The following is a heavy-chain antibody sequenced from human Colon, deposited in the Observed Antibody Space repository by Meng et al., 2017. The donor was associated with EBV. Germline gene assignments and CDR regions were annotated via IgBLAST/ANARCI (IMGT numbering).Heavy chain of an antibody. CDR1: RDSVSSTGDA. Sequence: VQLHQQGPRLGNPPPNLALPCGISRDSVSSTGDACNWIRQSPSRGLEWLGMTDYSSKWHNDYAVSVKGRIATNPDTSKNQFFLQLNSVTPEDTAVYYCARDYGTSRPFEYWGQGILVTVSS. V-gene: IGHV6-1*01. CDR2: TDYSSKWHN. D-gene: IGHD1/OR15-1a*01. CDR3: ARDYGTSRPFEY. J-gene: IGHJ4*02.